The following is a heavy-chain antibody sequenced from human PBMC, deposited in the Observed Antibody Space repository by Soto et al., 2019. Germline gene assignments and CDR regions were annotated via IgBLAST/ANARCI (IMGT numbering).Heavy chain of an antibody. V-gene: IGHV4-34*01. J-gene: IGHJ4*02. CDR1: GGSFSGYY. D-gene: IGHD2-2*01. Sequence: SETLSLTCAVYGGSFSGYYWSWIRQPPGKGLEWIGEINHSGSTNYNPSLKSRVTISVDTSKNQFSLKLSSVTAADTAVYYCATLRGGCRSTRCSILDSWGQGTLVTVSS. CDR2: INHSGST. CDR3: ATLRGGCRSTRCSILDS.